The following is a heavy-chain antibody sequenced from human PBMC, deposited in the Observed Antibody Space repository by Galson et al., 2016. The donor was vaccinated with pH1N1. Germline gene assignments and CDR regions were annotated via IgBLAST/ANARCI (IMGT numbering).Heavy chain of an antibody. CDR2: ISAYNGNT. J-gene: IGHJ4*02. Sequence: SVKVSCKASGYTFTSYGISWVRQAPGQGLEWMGWISAYNGNTNYARKLQGRVTMTTDTSTSKAYMELRSLRSDDTAVYYCASAGYGDYVGYFDYWGQGTLVTVSS. D-gene: IGHD4-17*01. CDR1: GYTFTSYG. CDR3: ASAGYGDYVGYFDY. V-gene: IGHV1-18*01.